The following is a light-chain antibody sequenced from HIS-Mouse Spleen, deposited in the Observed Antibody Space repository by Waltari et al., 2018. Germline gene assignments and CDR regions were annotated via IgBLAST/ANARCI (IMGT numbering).Light chain of an antibody. CDR1: SSYVGGYNY. Sequence: QSALTQPASVSGSPGQSITISCTGTSSYVGGYNYVSWYQQHPGKAPKLMIYEVSNRPSWVSNRFSGSKSGNTASLTISGLQAEDEADYYCSSYTSSSTPNWVFGGGTKLTVL. CDR2: EVS. V-gene: IGLV2-14*01. CDR3: SSYTSSSTPNWV. J-gene: IGLJ3*02.